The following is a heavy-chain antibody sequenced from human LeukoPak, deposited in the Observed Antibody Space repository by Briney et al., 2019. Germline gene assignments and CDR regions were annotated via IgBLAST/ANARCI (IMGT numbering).Heavy chain of an antibody. CDR2: IIPIFGTA. CDR1: GGTFSSYA. J-gene: IGHJ3*02. Sequence: GASVKVSCKASGGTFSSYAIIWVRQAPGQGLEWMGGIIPIFGTANYAQKFQGRVTITTDESTSTAYMELSSLRSEDTAVYYCARGGTGSRAFDIWGQGTMVTVSS. D-gene: IGHD1-1*01. CDR3: ARGGTGSRAFDI. V-gene: IGHV1-69*05.